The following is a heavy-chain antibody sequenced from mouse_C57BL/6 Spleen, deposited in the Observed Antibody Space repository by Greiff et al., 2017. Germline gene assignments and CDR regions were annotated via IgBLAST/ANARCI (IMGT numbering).Heavy chain of an antibody. CDR1: GYTFTGYW. V-gene: IGHV1-9*01. D-gene: IGHD1-1*01. J-gene: IGHJ4*01. CDR3: ARYHYGSRTNYYAMDY. CDR2: ILPGSGST. Sequence: VKLQQSGAELMKPGASVKLSCKATGYTFTGYWIEWVKQRPGHGLEWIGEILPGSGSTNYNEKFKGKATFTADTSSNTAYMQRSSLTTEDSAIYYCARYHYGSRTNYYAMDYWGQGTSVTVSS.